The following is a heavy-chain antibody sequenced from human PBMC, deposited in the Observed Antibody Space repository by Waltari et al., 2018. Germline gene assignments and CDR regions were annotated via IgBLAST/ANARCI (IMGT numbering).Heavy chain of an antibody. V-gene: IGHV1-69*04. CDR2: IIPILGIA. CDR1: GGTFSSYA. Sequence: QVQLVQSGAEVKKPGSSVKVSCKASGGTFSSYAISWVRQAPGQGLEWMGRIIPILGIANYAQKFQCRVTITADKSTSTAYMELSSLRSEDTAVYYCARVGRSSSSLDYYYGMDVWGQGTTVTVSS. D-gene: IGHD6-6*01. CDR3: ARVGRSSSSLDYYYGMDV. J-gene: IGHJ6*02.